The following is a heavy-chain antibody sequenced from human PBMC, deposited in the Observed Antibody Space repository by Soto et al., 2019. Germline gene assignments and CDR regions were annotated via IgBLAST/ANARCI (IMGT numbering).Heavy chain of an antibody. J-gene: IGHJ6*02. Sequence: PSETLSLTCTVAAGSISSSIYYWACARQPPGKGLEWLGIIHYSGSTYYNPSLTSRITISVDTSKSRLSLKLSSVTAADTTVFYCVRSPGGWGSYSYSYGLDVWGQGTTVTVSS. CDR1: AGSISSSIYY. D-gene: IGHD3-16*01. CDR2: IHYSGST. CDR3: VRSPGGWGSYSYSYGLDV. V-gene: IGHV4-39*01.